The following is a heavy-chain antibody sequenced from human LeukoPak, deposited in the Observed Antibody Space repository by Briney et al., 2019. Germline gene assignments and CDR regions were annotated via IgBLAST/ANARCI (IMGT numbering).Heavy chain of an antibody. J-gene: IGHJ4*02. V-gene: IGHV1-2*02. D-gene: IGHD4-23*01. CDR1: GYTFTGYY. CDR3: ARDYGGNPPYFDY. CDR2: INPNSGGT. Sequence: ASVKVSCKASGYTFTGYYMHWVRQAPGQGLEWMGWINPNSGGTNYAQKFQGRVTMTRDTSISTAYMELSRLRSDDTAVYYCARDYGGNPPYFDYWGQGTLVTVSS.